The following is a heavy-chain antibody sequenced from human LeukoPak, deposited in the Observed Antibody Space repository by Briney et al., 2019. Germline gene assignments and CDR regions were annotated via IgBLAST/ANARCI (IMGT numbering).Heavy chain of an antibody. D-gene: IGHD3-22*01. CDR1: GFSLSTSGVG. Sequence: SGPTLVKPTQTLTLTCTFSGFSLSTSGVGVGWIRQPPGKALEWLALIYWDDEKRYSPSLKSRVTITKDTSKNRVVLTLTNMDPVDTATYYCAHRYYYDRSGYYDYWGQGTQVTVSS. V-gene: IGHV2-5*02. J-gene: IGHJ4*02. CDR2: IYWDDEK. CDR3: AHRYYYDRSGYYDY.